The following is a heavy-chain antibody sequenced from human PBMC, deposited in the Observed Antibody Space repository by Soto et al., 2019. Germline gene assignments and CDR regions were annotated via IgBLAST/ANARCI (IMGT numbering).Heavy chain of an antibody. J-gene: IGHJ4*02. CDR3: ARQSSGWFQLPLSPHGTGPKFDY. CDR2: IYYSGST. Sequence: SETLSLTCTVSGGSISSSSYYWGWIRQPPGKGLEWIGSIYYSGSTYYNPSLRSRVTISVDTSKNQFSLKLSSVTAADTAVYYCARQSSGWFQLPLSPHGTGPKFDYWGQGTLVTVSS. V-gene: IGHV4-39*01. CDR1: GGSISSSSYY. D-gene: IGHD6-19*01.